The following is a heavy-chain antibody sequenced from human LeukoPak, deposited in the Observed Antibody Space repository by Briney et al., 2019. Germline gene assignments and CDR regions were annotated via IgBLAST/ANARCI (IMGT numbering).Heavy chain of an antibody. Sequence: PGGSLRLSCAASGFTFSSYGMHWVRQAPGKGLEWVAFIRYDGSNKYYADSVKGRFTISRDNSKNTLSLQMNSLRAEYTAVYYCAKGEYNTSPWDYWGQGTLVTVSS. CDR2: IRYDGSNK. CDR3: AKGEYNTSPWDY. V-gene: IGHV3-30*02. D-gene: IGHD5-18*01. CDR1: GFTFSSYG. J-gene: IGHJ4*02.